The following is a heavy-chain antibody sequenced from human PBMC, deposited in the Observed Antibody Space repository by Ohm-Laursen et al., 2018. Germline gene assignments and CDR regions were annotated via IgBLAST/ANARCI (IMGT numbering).Heavy chain of an antibody. V-gene: IGHV4-4*07. J-gene: IGHJ4*02. CDR2: IYTSGST. Sequence: SDTLSLTCTVSGGSLSNYYWNWVRQPAGKGLEWMGRIYTSGSTNYNPSLKSRVTMSVDTSKNQFSLKLSSVTAADTAVYYCAGRGYWGQGTLVTVSS. CDR3: AGRGY. CDR1: GGSLSNYY.